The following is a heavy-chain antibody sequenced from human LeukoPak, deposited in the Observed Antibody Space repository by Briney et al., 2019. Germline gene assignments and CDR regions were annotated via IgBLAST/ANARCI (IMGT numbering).Heavy chain of an antibody. Sequence: GGSLRLSCAASGFTFSSYEMNWVRQAPGKGLEWVSYISNSGTAIYYADSVKGRFTISRDNAKSSLYLQMNSLRAEDTAVYYCARAGYSMDTKYFQHWGQGTLVTASS. D-gene: IGHD5-18*01. CDR2: ISNSGTAI. J-gene: IGHJ1*01. CDR3: ARAGYSMDTKYFQH. CDR1: GFTFSSYE. V-gene: IGHV3-48*03.